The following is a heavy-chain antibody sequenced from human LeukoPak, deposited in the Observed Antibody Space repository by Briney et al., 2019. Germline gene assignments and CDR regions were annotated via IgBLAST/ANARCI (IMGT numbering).Heavy chain of an antibody. CDR3: ARGFVSYYYMDV. V-gene: IGHV4-59*01. Sequence: SETLSLTCTVSGGSISSYYWSWIRQPPGKGLEWIGYIYYSGSTNYNPSLKSRVTISVDTSRNQFSLKLSSVTAADTAVYYCARGFVSYYYMDVWANGTTVTVSS. CDR2: IYYSGST. J-gene: IGHJ6*03. D-gene: IGHD6-6*01. CDR1: GGSISSYY.